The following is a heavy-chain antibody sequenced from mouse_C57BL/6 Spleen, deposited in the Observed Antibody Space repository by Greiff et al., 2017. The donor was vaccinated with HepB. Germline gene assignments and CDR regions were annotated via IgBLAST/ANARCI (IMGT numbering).Heavy chain of an antibody. CDR3: ARGGHYYGSRRYFDV. CDR2: ISDGGSYT. J-gene: IGHJ1*03. CDR1: GFTFSSYA. Sequence: EVKLVESGGGLVKHGGSLKLSCAASGFTFSSYAMSWVRQTPEKRLEWVATISDGGSYTYYPDNVKGRFTISRDNAKNNLYLQMSHLKSEDTAMYYCARGGHYYGSRRYFDVWGTGTTVTVSS. V-gene: IGHV5-4*03. D-gene: IGHD1-1*01.